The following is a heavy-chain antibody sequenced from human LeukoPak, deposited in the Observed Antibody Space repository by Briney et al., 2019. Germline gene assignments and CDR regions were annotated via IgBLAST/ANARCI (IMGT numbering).Heavy chain of an antibody. D-gene: IGHD6-13*01. CDR3: ASATAALGY. CDR1: GFTFSSYA. Sequence: GGSLRLSCAASGFTFSSYAMNWVCEAPGKGLEWVAYISKSGVTIYHADSVKGRFTISRDNAKNSLYLQMDSLRAEDTAVYYCASATAALGYWGQGTLVTVSS. J-gene: IGHJ4*02. CDR2: ISKSGVTI. V-gene: IGHV3-48*03.